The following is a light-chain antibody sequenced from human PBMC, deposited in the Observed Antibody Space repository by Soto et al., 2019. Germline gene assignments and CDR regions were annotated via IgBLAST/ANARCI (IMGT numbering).Light chain of an antibody. J-gene: IGKJ1*01. CDR2: DAS. V-gene: IGKV3-11*01. CDR1: QSVRTS. CDR3: LQDYSYPWT. Sequence: EVVLTQSPATLSLSPGERATLSCRASQSVRTSLAWYQHKPGQAPRLVIYDASLRANGVPARFGGSGSGTDFTLTISSLQPEDFATYYCLQDYSYPWTFGQGTKVDIK.